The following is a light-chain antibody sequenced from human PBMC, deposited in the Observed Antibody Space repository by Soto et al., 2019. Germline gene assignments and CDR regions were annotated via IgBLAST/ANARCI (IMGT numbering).Light chain of an antibody. CDR3: PQSYRTEFP. J-gene: IGKJ4*01. CDR2: GAS. Sequence: EIQMTQSPSSLSASVGDRVTITCRASQSINNYLSWYQQKPGKTPNLLIFGASTLQRGVPSRFSGSGSGTDFTLTISSRQPEECAPDVCPQSYRTEFPVGGGTKVDIK. CDR1: QSINNY. V-gene: IGKV1-39*01.